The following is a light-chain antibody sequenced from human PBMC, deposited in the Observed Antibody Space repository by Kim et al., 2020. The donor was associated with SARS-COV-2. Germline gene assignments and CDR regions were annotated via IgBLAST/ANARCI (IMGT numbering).Light chain of an antibody. Sequence: RVTISCTGSSSNIGAGYDVHGYQQLPGTAPKLLISGNTNRPSGVPDRFSGSKSGTSASLAITGLQAEDEADYYCQSYDSSLSGWVFGGGTQLTVL. V-gene: IGLV1-40*01. J-gene: IGLJ3*02. CDR2: GNT. CDR1: SSNIGAGYD. CDR3: QSYDSSLSGWV.